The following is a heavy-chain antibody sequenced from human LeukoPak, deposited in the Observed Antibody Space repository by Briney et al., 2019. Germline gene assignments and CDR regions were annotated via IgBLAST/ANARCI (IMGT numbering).Heavy chain of an antibody. D-gene: IGHD3-3*01. CDR3: ARGRLRDYDFWSGYQSSSYYFDY. CDR1: GGSISSYY. J-gene: IGHJ4*02. CDR2: INHSGST. V-gene: IGHV4-34*01. Sequence: PSETLSLTCTVSGGSISSYYWSWIRQPPGKGLEWIGEINHSGSTNYNPSLKSRVTISVDTSKNQFSLKLSSVTAADTAVYYCARGRLRDYDFWSGYQSSSYYFDYWGQGTLVTVSS.